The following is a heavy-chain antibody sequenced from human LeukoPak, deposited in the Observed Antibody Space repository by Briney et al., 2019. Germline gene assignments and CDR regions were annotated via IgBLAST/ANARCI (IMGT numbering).Heavy chain of an antibody. V-gene: IGHV1-8*01. CDR1: GYSFTTHD. J-gene: IGHJ5*01. Sequence: ASVKVSCKASGYSFTTHDINWVRQATGQGLEWMGWMNHNSGKTDYAQKFKRIITMIGAIYKSTFLMVRSIIRSDDTAVYCCARESGWTDNWLDSWGQKTRVSVPS. D-gene: IGHD6-19*01. CDR2: MNHNSGKT. CDR3: ARESGWTDNWLDS.